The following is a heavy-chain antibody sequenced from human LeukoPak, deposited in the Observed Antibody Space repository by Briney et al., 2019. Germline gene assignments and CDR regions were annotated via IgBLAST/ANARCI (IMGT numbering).Heavy chain of an antibody. D-gene: IGHD3-22*01. CDR2: IRSKAYGGTT. J-gene: IGHJ4*02. CDR1: GFTFGDYA. CDR3: TRDHYYDSSGYKDYFDY. Sequence: TGGSLRLSCTASGFTFGDYAMSWFRQAPGKGLEWVGFIRSKAYGGTTEYAVSVKGRFTISRDDSKSIAYLQMNSLKTEDTAVYYCTRDHYYDSSGYKDYFDYWGQGTLVTVSS. V-gene: IGHV3-49*03.